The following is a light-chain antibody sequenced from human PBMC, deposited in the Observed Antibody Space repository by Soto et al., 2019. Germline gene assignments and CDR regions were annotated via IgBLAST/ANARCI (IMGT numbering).Light chain of an antibody. J-gene: IGKJ4*01. Sequence: TQSPSTLSASVGDRVTITCRASQSVSSSLAWYQQKPGQAPRLLIYDASSRASGIPARFSGSGSGTDFTLTISSLEPEDFAVYYCQQRSSWLTFGGGTKVDI. V-gene: IGKV3-11*01. CDR2: DAS. CDR3: QQRSSWLT. CDR1: QSVSSS.